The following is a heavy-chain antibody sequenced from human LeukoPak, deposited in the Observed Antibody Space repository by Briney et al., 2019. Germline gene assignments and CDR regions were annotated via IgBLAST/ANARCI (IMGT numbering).Heavy chain of an antibody. J-gene: IGHJ3*02. CDR2: ISSSSSTK. V-gene: IGHV3-48*02. Sequence: PSGSLRLSCAASGFTFSSYSMNWVRQAPGKGLEWVSYISSSSSTKYYADSVKGRFTISRDNAKNSLYLQMNSLRDEDTAVYYCARESAGLLTAFDIWGQGTMVTVSS. CDR3: ARESAGLLTAFDI. D-gene: IGHD2-15*01. CDR1: GFTFSSYS.